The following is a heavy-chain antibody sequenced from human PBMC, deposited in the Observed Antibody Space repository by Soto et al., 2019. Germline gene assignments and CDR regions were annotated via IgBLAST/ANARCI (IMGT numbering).Heavy chain of an antibody. V-gene: IGHV1-2*02. D-gene: IGHD5-12*01. CDR2: ISPDSGGT. CDR1: GYTFTGYY. Sequence: GAPVKVSCKASGYTFTGYYIHWVRQAPGHGLEWMGWISPDSGGTNYAQKFQGRVTMTRDTSISAAYMELRWLTSDDTAGYYCARDSRSGYDYHSYEFWGQGTLVTVSS. J-gene: IGHJ4*02. CDR3: ARDSRSGYDYHSYEF.